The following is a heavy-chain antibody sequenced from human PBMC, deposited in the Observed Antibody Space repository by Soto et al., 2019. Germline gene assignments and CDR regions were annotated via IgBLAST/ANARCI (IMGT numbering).Heavy chain of an antibody. CDR1: GYTFTGYY. Sequence: ASVKVSCKASGYTFTGYYMHWVRQAPGQGLEWMGWINPNSGGTNYAQKFQGWATMTRDTSISTAYMELSRLRSDDTAVYYCASALRGYSGYALDYWGQGTLVTVSS. CDR2: INPNSGGT. CDR3: ASALRGYSGYALDY. V-gene: IGHV1-2*04. D-gene: IGHD5-12*01. J-gene: IGHJ4*02.